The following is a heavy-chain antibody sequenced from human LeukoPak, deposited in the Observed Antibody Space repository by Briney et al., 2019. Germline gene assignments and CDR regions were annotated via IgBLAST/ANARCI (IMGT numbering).Heavy chain of an antibody. CDR1: GLTFSSS. V-gene: IGHV3-66*04. CDR3: ARPPYGGVDY. D-gene: IGHD4-23*01. CDR2: IYSGGSI. Sequence: PGGSLRLSCAASGLTFSSSMSSVRQAPGKGLEWVSVIYSGGSIYYADSVKGRFTISRDKSKNTLYLQMNSLRAEDTAVYYCARPPYGGVDYWGQGTLVTVSP. J-gene: IGHJ4*02.